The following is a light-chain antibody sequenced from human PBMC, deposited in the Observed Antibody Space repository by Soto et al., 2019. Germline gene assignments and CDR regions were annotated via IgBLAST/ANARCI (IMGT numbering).Light chain of an antibody. Sequence: QSALTQPASVSGSPGQSITISCTGTSSDVGGYNYVSWYQQYPGKAPKLMIYDVNNRPSGVSNRFSGSKSGNTASLTISGLQAEDEADYYCSSYTSSSTPVVFGGGTKLTVL. CDR2: DVN. CDR3: SSYTSSSTPVV. J-gene: IGLJ2*01. CDR1: SSDVGGYNY. V-gene: IGLV2-14*01.